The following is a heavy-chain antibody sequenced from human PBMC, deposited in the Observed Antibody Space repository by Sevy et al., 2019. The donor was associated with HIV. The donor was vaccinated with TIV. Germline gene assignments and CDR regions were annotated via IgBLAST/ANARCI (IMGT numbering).Heavy chain of an antibody. CDR2: IDQDGSDK. Sequence: GGSLRLSCAASEFIFTGYWMNWVRQAPGKGLEWVANIDQDGSDKRYVDAVRGRFTISRDNANNFLYLQMSSLRADDTAVYYCARAGGWGNINHSNQILDIWGHGTKVTVSS. J-gene: IGHJ3*02. CDR3: ARAGGWGNINHSNQILDI. CDR1: EFIFTGYW. V-gene: IGHV3-7*01. D-gene: IGHD3-16*01.